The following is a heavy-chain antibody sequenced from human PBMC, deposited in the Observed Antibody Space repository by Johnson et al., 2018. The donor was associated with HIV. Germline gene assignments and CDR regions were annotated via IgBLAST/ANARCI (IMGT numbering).Heavy chain of an antibody. CDR2: ISYDGSNK. CDR3: ASRYTVDAFDI. D-gene: IGHD1-1*01. Sequence: QVLLVESGGGVVQPGRSLRLSCAASGFTFNSYALHWVRQAPGKGLEWVAIISYDGSNKYYADSVKGRFTISRDNSKNTLYLQMNSLRAEDTAVYYCASRYTVDAFDIWGQGTMVTVSS. V-gene: IGHV3-30*04. J-gene: IGHJ3*02. CDR1: GFTFNSYA.